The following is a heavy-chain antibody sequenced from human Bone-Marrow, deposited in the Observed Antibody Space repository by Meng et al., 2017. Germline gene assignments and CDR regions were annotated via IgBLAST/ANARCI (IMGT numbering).Heavy chain of an antibody. CDR3: ARDVKSDRPSYYYGSGPLDY. Sequence: GESLKISCAASGFTFSGSAMHWVRQASGKGLEWVGRIRSKANSYATAYAASVKGRFTISRDDSKNTAYLQMNSLKTEDTAVYYCARDVKSDRPSYYYGSGPLDYWGQGTLVTVSS. V-gene: IGHV3-73*01. D-gene: IGHD3-10*01. J-gene: IGHJ4*02. CDR2: IRSKANSYAT. CDR1: GFTFSGSA.